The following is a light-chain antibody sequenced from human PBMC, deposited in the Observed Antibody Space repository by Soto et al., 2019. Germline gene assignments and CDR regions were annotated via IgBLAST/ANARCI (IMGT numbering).Light chain of an antibody. CDR1: KSVSSSY. J-gene: IGKJ3*01. V-gene: IGKV3-20*01. Sequence: EIVLTQSPGTLSLSPGGRATLSCRARKSVSSSYLAWYQQKPGQAPRLLIYGASSRATGIPDRFSGSGSGTDFNSTISRLEPEDFAVYYCQQYGSSPITFGHGTKVDIK. CDR3: QQYGSSPIT. CDR2: GAS.